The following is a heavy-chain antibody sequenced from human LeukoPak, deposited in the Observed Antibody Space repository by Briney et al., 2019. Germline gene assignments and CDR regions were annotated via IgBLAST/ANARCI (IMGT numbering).Heavy chain of an antibody. CDR3: ASDWYYDSSGYYYVPFDY. CDR1: GYXFTSYG. V-gene: IGHV1-18*01. CDR2: ISAYNGNT. J-gene: IGHJ4*02. Sequence: ASVKVSCKASGYXFTSYGISWVRQAPGQGLEWMGWISAYNGNTNYAQKLQGRVTMTTDTSTSTAYMELRSLRSDDTAVYYCASDWYYDSSGYYYVPFDYWGQGTLVTVSS. D-gene: IGHD3-22*01.